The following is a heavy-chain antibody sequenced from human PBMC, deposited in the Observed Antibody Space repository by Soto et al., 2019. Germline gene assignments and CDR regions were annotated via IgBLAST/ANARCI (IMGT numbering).Heavy chain of an antibody. CDR2: IYPGDSDT. J-gene: IGHJ6*02. CDR3: ARHTREVAEKENDGYHGKDV. D-gene: IGHD5-12*01. CDR1: GYSFTSYW. Sequence: GETLEISRTCSGYSFTSYWIGWVRQMPGKGRVWMGIIYPGDSDTRYSPSFQGQVTVSADKSISTAYLQGSSLKASETAMYYCARHTREVAEKENDGYHGKDVWGQGTTVTVSS. V-gene: IGHV5-51*01.